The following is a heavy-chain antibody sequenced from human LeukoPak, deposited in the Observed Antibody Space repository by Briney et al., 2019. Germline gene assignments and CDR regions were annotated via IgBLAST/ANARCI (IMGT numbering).Heavy chain of an antibody. D-gene: IGHD6-6*01. CDR1: GYTLTGYY. V-gene: IGHV1-2*02. J-gene: IGHJ4*02. CDR3: ARDEGFYSTSSFYYFDY. Sequence: ASVKVSCKASGYTLTGYYMHWVRQAPGQGLEWMGWINPNSGGTNYAQKFQGRVTMTRDTSISTAYMELSRLRSDDTAVYYCARDEGFYSTSSFYYFDYWGQGTLVTVSS. CDR2: INPNSGGT.